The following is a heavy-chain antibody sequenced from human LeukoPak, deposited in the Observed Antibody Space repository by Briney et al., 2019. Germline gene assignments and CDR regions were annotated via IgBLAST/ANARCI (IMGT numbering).Heavy chain of an antibody. Sequence: SETLSLTCTVSGGSISSYYWSWIRQPAGKGLEWIGRIYTSGSTNYNPSLKSRVTISVDTSKNQFSLKLSSVTAADMAVYYCARGAYYYRSGRDYFDYWGQGTLVTVSS. J-gene: IGHJ4*02. CDR1: GGSISSYY. CDR3: ARGAYYYRSGRDYFDY. D-gene: IGHD3-10*01. V-gene: IGHV4-4*07. CDR2: IYTSGST.